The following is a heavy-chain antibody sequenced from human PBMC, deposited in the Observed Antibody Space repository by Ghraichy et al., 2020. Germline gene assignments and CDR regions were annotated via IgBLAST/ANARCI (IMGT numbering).Heavy chain of an antibody. Sequence: SETLSLTCSVSGDSINNNKYYWSWIRQPAGKAALEWLGLMYPNGIRFYSPSFESRVAMSIDTSRNQFYLRLNFVSAADSALYFCTRADGSSGFDFWGHGSLVTVSS. CDR1: GDSINNNKYY. CDR3: TRADGSSGFDF. D-gene: IGHD6-6*01. CDR2: MYPNGIR. V-gene: IGHV4-61*02. J-gene: IGHJ4*01.